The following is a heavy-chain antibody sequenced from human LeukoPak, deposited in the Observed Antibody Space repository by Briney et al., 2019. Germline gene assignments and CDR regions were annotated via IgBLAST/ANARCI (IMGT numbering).Heavy chain of an antibody. CDR3: ARAPSRRITGTTRGVHWFDP. V-gene: IGHV1-8*03. D-gene: IGHD1-7*01. CDR2: MNPNSGNT. CDR1: GYTFTSYD. J-gene: IGHJ5*02. Sequence: ASVKVSCKASGYTFTSYDINWVRQATGQGLEWMGWMNPNSGNTGYAQKFQGRVTITRNTSISTAYMELSSLRSEDTAVYYCARAPSRRITGTTRGVHWFDPWGQGTLVTVSS.